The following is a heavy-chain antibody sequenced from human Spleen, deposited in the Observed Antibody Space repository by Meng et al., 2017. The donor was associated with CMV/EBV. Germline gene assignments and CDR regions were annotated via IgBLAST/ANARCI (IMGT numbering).Heavy chain of an antibody. CDR3: ARSYCGGDCYSNYDYGIDV. J-gene: IGHJ6*02. CDR2: ISAYNGNA. CDR1: GGTFSSYA. D-gene: IGHD2-21*01. Sequence: ASVKVSCKASGGTFSSYAISWVRQAPGQGLEWMGWISAYNGNAHYGQRVQGRVSMTIDRSTSTAYMELRSLRSDDTAVYFCARSYCGGDCYSNYDYGIDVWGQGTTVTVSS. V-gene: IGHV1-18*01.